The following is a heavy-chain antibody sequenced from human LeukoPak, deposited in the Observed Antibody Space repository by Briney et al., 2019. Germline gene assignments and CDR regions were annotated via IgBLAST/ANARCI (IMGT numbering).Heavy chain of an antibody. Sequence: PGGSLRLSCAASGFTFSSYWMSWVRQAPGKGLEWVANIKQDGSEKYYVDSVKGRFTISRDNAKNSLYLQMNSLRAEDTAVYYCARDDYDYVWGSYRRLDAFDIWGQGTMVTVSS. J-gene: IGHJ3*02. V-gene: IGHV3-7*01. CDR2: IKQDGSEK. D-gene: IGHD3-16*02. CDR3: ARDDYDYVWGSYRRLDAFDI. CDR1: GFTFSSYW.